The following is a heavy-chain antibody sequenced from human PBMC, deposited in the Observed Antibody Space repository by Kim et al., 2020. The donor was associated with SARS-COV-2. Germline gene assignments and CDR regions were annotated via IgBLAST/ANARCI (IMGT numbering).Heavy chain of an antibody. CDR2: SEK. CDR3: ARNHWYYFDY. J-gene: IGHJ4*02. Sequence: SEKLYVDSAKGRFTISRDNAKKSLYLQMNSLGAEDTAMYYCARNHWYYFDYWGQGTLVTVSS. V-gene: IGHV3-7*03. D-gene: IGHD2-8*02.